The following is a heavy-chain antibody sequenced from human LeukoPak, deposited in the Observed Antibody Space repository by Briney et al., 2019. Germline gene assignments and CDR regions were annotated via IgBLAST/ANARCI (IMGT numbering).Heavy chain of an antibody. D-gene: IGHD6-13*01. J-gene: IGHJ6*03. CDR3: ARGPKGSSWPHYYYYMDV. V-gene: IGHV3-21*01. Sequence: KPGGSLRLSCAASGFTFSSYSMNWVRQAPGKGLEWVSSISSSSSYIYYADSVKGRFTISRDNAKNSLYQQMNSLRAEDTAVYYCARGPKGSSWPHYYYYMDVWGKGTTVTVSS. CDR1: GFTFSSYS. CDR2: ISSSSSYI.